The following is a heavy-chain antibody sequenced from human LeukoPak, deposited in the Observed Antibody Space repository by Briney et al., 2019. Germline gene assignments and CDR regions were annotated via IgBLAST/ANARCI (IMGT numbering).Heavy chain of an antibody. Sequence: GGSLRLSCAASGFTFSSYGMHWVRQAPGKGLEWVSGISWNSGSIGYADSVKGRFTISRDNAKNSLYLQMNSLRAEDTALYYCAKDASYSGNYRGFYYWGQGTLVTVSS. CDR3: AKDASYSGNYRGFYY. J-gene: IGHJ4*02. V-gene: IGHV3-9*01. D-gene: IGHD1-26*01. CDR2: ISWNSGSI. CDR1: GFTFSSYG.